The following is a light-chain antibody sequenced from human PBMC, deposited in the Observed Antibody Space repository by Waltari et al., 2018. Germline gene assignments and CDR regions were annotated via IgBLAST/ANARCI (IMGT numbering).Light chain of an antibody. V-gene: IGLV2-23*01. CDR3: YAYGGTRGV. J-gene: IGLJ1*01. CDR1: SSDIASYNL. CDR2: EAN. Sequence: QSALTQPASVSGSPGQSITISCTGTSSDIASYNLVSWYQQHPGKAPKLIIYEANKRPSGVSSRFSGSKSGNTASLTISGPQAEDEANYYCYAYGGTRGVFGTGTKVTVL.